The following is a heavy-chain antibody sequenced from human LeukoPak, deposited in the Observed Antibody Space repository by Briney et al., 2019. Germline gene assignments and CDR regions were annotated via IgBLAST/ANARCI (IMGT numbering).Heavy chain of an antibody. J-gene: IGHJ3*02. CDR2: IYYSGGT. CDR3: ARHKYSSGWPPEGAFDI. Sequence: SETLSLTCTVSGGSISGYYWSWVRQPPGKGLEWIGYIYYSGGTSYNPSLKSRVTISVDTSKNQFSLKLSSVTAADTAVYYCARHKYSSGWPPEGAFDIWGQGTMVTVSS. V-gene: IGHV4-59*08. CDR1: GGSISGYY. D-gene: IGHD6-19*01.